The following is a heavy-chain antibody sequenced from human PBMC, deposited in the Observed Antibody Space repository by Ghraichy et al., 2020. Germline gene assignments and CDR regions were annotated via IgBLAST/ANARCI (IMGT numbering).Heavy chain of an antibody. CDR2: IKSKTDGGTT. CDR3: TTDGGGIRDIVATITWGY. D-gene: IGHD5-12*01. V-gene: IGHV3-15*01. J-gene: IGHJ4*02. CDR1: GFTFSNAW. Sequence: GESLNTSCAASGFTFSNAWMSWVRQAPGKGLEWVGRIKSKTDGGTTDYAAPVKGRFTISSDDSKNTLYLQMNSLKTEDTAVYYCTTDGGGIRDIVATITWGYWGQGTLVTVSS.